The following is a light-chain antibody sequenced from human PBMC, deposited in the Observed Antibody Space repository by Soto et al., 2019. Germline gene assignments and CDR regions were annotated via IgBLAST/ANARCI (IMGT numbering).Light chain of an antibody. V-gene: IGKV1-5*01. CDR1: QSITSW. CDR2: DAS. Sequence: DIQITQSPSTLSESVGDRVTITCRASQSITSWLAWYQQKPGKAPTLXXYDASSLQSGVPSRFSGIVSGTDFTLTISGLQPEDSATYYCQQYNSHDDIAFGRGTKVDIK. J-gene: IGKJ4*01. CDR3: QQYNSHDDIA.